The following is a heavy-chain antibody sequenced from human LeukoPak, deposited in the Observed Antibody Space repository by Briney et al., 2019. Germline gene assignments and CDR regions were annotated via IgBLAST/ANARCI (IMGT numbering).Heavy chain of an antibody. V-gene: IGHV1-69*04. Sequence: SVKVSCKASGGTLNSYAISWVRQAPGQGLEWMGRIVPILGIANYAQRFQDRVTITADKSTSTAYMELSSLRSEDTAVYYCARGTGGSGMVKYYFDYWGQGTLVTVSS. CDR2: IVPILGIA. J-gene: IGHJ4*02. CDR1: GGTLNSYA. D-gene: IGHD5-18*01. CDR3: ARGTGGSGMVKYYFDY.